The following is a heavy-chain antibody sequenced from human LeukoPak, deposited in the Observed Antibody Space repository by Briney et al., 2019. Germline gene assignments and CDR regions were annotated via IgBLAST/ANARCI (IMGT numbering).Heavy chain of an antibody. V-gene: IGHV4-59*11. CDR3: ARVYGDYVDY. Sequence: SEPLSLTCTVSGGSISSHYWSWIRQPPGKGLEWIGYIYYSGSTNYNPSLKSRVTISVDTSKNQFSLKLSSVTAADTAVYYCARVYGDYVDYWGQGTLVTVSS. CDR2: IYYSGST. J-gene: IGHJ4*02. D-gene: IGHD4-17*01. CDR1: GGSISSHY.